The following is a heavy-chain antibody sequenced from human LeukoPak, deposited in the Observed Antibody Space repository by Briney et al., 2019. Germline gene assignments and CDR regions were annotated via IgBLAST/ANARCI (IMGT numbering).Heavy chain of an antibody. Sequence: PGGSLRLSCAASGFTLSTYWMHWVRQAPGKGLVWVSRINSDGSRTIYADSVKGRFTISRDNAKNTLYLQMNSLRTEHTAVYYCARPETQYSSGLDGFDIWGQGTMVTVSS. J-gene: IGHJ3*02. CDR3: ARPETQYSSGLDGFDI. CDR1: GFTLSTYW. D-gene: IGHD6-19*01. V-gene: IGHV3-74*01. CDR2: INSDGSRT.